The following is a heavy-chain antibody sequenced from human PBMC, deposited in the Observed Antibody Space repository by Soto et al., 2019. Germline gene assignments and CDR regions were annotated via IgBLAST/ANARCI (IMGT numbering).Heavy chain of an antibody. J-gene: IGHJ6*04. CDR3: ARESDPGYTQYYYYGMDV. V-gene: IGHV3-21*01. CDR2: ISSSSSNI. CDR1: GFTFSSYS. D-gene: IGHD5-12*01. Sequence: RGSLRLSCAASGFTFSSYSMNWVRQAPGKGLEWVSSISSSSSNIYYADSVKGRFTISRDNAKNSLYLQMNSLRAEETAVYYCARESDPGYTQYYYYGMDVWGEGTTVTVSS.